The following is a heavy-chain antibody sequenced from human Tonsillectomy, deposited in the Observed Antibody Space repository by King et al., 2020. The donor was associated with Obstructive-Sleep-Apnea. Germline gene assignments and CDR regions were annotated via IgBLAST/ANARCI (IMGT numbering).Heavy chain of an antibody. CDR1: GFIFGDCA. D-gene: IGHD6-19*01. CDR3: TRITRAVAAIWFVRYYGMDV. Sequence: VQLVESGGGLVQPGRSLRLSCTASGFIFGDCAMSWFSQAPGKGLEWVVFIRSKAFGGTTEYAASVEGRFTISRDDSKSIAYLEMNSLKTEDTAVYYCTRITRAVAAIWFVRYYGMDVWGQGTTVTVSS. J-gene: IGHJ6*02. CDR2: IRSKAFGGTT. V-gene: IGHV3-49*03.